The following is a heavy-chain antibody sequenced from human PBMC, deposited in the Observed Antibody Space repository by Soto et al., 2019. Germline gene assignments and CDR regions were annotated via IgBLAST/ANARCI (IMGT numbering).Heavy chain of an antibody. V-gene: IGHV3-30*03. Sequence: SLILSCSSSVFTFISYFIHLFLQAPVNWLEWVAVISYDVSNKYYSYSLKGRFTISIDNSKNTLYLQMNSLRAEDTAVYYCATERKWARIVGDTKEGYWGQGTMVTVSS. CDR3: ATERKWARIVGDTKEGY. D-gene: IGHD1-26*01. J-gene: IGHJ4*02. CDR1: VFTFISYF. CDR2: ISYDVSNK.